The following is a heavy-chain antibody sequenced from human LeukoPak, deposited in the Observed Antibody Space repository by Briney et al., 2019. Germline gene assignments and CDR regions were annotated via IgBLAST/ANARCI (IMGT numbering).Heavy chain of an antibody. CDR3: ASEILGYDAFDM. Sequence: PGGSLRLSCAASGFTFSSYWMSWVRQAPGKGLEGVANIKQDGSEKYYVDSVKGRFTISRDNAKNSLYLQMNSLRAEDTAVYYCASEILGYDAFDMWGQGTMVTVSS. V-gene: IGHV3-7*01. CDR2: IKQDGSEK. J-gene: IGHJ3*02. CDR1: GFTFSSYW. D-gene: IGHD7-27*01.